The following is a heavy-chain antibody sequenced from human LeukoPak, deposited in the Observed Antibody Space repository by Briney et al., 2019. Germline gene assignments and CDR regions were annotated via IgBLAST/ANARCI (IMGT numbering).Heavy chain of an antibody. J-gene: IGHJ4*02. CDR2: IKQDGSDK. Sequence: GGSLRLSCVASGFGFSGFWMTWVRQAPGQGLEWVANIKQDGSDKYYVDSVKGRFTISRDSARNSLYLQMNSLRADDTAVYYCARVRIGSNYYYYDYWGPGTLVTVSS. CDR3: ARVRIGSNYYYYDY. CDR1: GFGFSGFW. V-gene: IGHV3-7*05. D-gene: IGHD4-11*01.